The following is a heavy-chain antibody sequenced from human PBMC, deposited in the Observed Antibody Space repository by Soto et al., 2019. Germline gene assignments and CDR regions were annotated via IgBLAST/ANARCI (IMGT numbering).Heavy chain of an antibody. Sequence: PSETLSLTCTVSGGSISSYYWSWIRQPPGKGLEWIGYSYYSGSTNYNPSLKSRVTISVDTSKNQFSLKLSSVTAADTAVYYCARLSGMIYDSSDYYYFDYWGQGTLVTVSS. CDR2: SYYSGST. D-gene: IGHD3-22*01. J-gene: IGHJ4*02. CDR3: ARLSGMIYDSSDYYYFDY. CDR1: GGSISSYY. V-gene: IGHV4-59*08.